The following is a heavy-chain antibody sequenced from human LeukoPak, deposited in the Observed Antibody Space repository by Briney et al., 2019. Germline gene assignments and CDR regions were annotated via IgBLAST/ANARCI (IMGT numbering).Heavy chain of an antibody. D-gene: IGHD3-22*01. CDR2: ISAYNGNT. V-gene: IGHV1-18*01. J-gene: IGHJ3*02. CDR1: GYTFTSYG. Sequence: PKASVKVSCKASGYTFTSYGISWVRQAPGQGLEWMGWISAYNGNTNYAQKLQGRLTMTTDSSTSTAYMELRSLRSDDTAVYYCARVFTMIVVVDAFDIWGQGTMVTVSS. CDR3: ARVFTMIVVVDAFDI.